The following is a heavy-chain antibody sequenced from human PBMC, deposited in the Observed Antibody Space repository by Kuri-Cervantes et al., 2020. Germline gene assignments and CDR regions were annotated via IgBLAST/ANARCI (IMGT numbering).Heavy chain of an antibody. CDR1: GFTFSSYG. CDR3: ARGGAAAEFANWFDP. J-gene: IGHJ5*02. CDR2: ISYDGSNK. V-gene: IGHV3-30*03. D-gene: IGHD6-13*01. Sequence: GGSLRLSCAASGFTFSSYGMHWVRQAPGKGLEWVAVISYDGSNKYYADSVKGRFTISRDNSKNTLYLQMNSLRAEDTAVYYCARGGAAAEFANWFDPWGQGTLVTVSS.